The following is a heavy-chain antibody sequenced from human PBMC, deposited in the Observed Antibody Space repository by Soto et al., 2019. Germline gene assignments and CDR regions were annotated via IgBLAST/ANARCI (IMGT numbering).Heavy chain of an antibody. CDR1: GFTFSSYG. D-gene: IGHD3-9*01. J-gene: IGHJ4*02. V-gene: IGHV3-33*01. CDR3: ARVGHPHYDIWTGPFDY. Sequence: QVQLVESGGGVVQPGRSLRLSCAASGFTFSSYGMHWVRQAPGKGLEWVAVIWYDGSNKYYADSVKGRFTISRDNSKNTLYLQMNSLRAEDTAVYYCARVGHPHYDIWTGPFDYWGQGTLVTVSS. CDR2: IWYDGSNK.